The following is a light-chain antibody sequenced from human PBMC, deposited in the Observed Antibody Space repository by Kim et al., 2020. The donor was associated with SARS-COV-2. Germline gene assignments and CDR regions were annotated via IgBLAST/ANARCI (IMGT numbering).Light chain of an antibody. CDR3: QQRSSQPYT. CDR2: DAS. CDR1: QRVASY. V-gene: IGKV3-11*01. Sequence: SLCLGERATRPHKASQRVASYLAWYQQRPGQAPTLHIYDASTRATAIPARFSGSGSGTDFTLTITSVGPEDFAVYYCQQRSSQPYTFGQGTKLEI. J-gene: IGKJ2*01.